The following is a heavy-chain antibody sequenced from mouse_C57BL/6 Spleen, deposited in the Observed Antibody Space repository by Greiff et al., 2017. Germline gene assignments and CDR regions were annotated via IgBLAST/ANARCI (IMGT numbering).Heavy chain of an antibody. CDR1: GFTFSDYY. Sequence: EVQLVESGGGLVQPGGSLKLSCAASGFTFSDYYMYWVRQTPEKRLEWVAYISNGGGSTYYPDTVKGRFTISRDNAKNTLYLQMSRLKSEDTAMYYCARDGYYLSYAMDYWGQGTSVTVSS. D-gene: IGHD2-3*01. J-gene: IGHJ4*01. V-gene: IGHV5-12*01. CDR3: ARDGYYLSYAMDY. CDR2: ISNGGGST.